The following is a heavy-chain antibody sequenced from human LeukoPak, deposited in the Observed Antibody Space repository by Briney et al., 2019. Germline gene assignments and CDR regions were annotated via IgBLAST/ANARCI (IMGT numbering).Heavy chain of an antibody. CDR1: GFTFSSYA. D-gene: IGHD2-15*01. V-gene: IGHV3-23*01. CDR3: AKENSYCSGGSCYPDY. CDR2: ISGSGGST. Sequence: GGSLRLSCAASGFTFSSYAMSWVRQAPGKGLEWVSAISGSGGSTYYADFVKGRFTTSRDNCKNTLYLQMNSLRAEDTALYYCAKENSYCSGGSCYPDYWGQGTLVTVSS. J-gene: IGHJ4*02.